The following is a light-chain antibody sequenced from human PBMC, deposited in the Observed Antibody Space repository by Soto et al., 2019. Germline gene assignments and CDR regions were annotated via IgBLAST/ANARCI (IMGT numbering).Light chain of an antibody. CDR2: DNY. CDR3: ATWDSSLSAVV. Sequence: QSVLTQPPSASGTPGQRVTISCSGSSSNIGSNTVNWYQQLPGTAPTLLIYDNYWRPSGIPDRFSASKSGTSATLGITGLQTGDEADYYCATWDSSLSAVVVGGGTKLTVL. J-gene: IGLJ2*01. V-gene: IGLV1-51*01. CDR1: SSNIGSNT.